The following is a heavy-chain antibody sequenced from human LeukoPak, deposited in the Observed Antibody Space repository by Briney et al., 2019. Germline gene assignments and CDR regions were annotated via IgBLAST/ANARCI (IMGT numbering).Heavy chain of an antibody. V-gene: IGHV3-53*01. CDR3: ARRAGTYSHPYDY. J-gene: IGHJ4*02. Sequence: GGSLRLSCTVSGFTVSSNSMSWVRQAPGKGLEWVSFIYSDNTHYSDSVKGRFTISRDNSKNTLYLQMNSLRAEDTAVYYSARRAGTYSHPYDYWGQGTLVTVSS. CDR2: IYSDNT. CDR1: GFTVSSNS. D-gene: IGHD6-19*01.